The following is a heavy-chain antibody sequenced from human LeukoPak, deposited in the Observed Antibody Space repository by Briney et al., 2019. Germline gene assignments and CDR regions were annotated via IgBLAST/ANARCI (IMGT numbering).Heavy chain of an antibody. D-gene: IGHD2/OR15-2a*01. CDR1: GYSFTSYW. CDR2: IYPGDSDT. V-gene: IGHV5-51*01. Sequence: AAQKLSCKGTGYSFTSYWLRWVRQIPGKGLEWMGIIYPGDSDTRYSPSFQGQVTISADKSISTAYLQWSSLKASDTAMYYCATLGSSKFDYWGQGTLVTVSS. CDR3: ATLGSSKFDY. J-gene: IGHJ4*02.